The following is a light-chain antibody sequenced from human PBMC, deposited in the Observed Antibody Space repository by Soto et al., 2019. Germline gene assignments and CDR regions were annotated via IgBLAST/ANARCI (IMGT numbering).Light chain of an antibody. CDR2: GAS. J-gene: IGKJ1*01. CDR3: QQYGSSPRT. CDR1: QNISSY. V-gene: IGKV3-20*01. Sequence: EIVLTQSPGTLSLSPGERATLSCRASQNISSYLIWYQQKPGQAPRLHIYGASTRATGIPDRFTGSGSGTDFTLTISRLEPEDFAVYYCQQYGSSPRTFGQGTKVDNK.